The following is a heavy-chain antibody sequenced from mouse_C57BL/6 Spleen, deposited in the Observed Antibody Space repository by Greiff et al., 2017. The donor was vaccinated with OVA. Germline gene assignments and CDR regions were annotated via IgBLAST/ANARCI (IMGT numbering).Heavy chain of an antibody. D-gene: IGHD1-1*01. Sequence: EVQGVESGGDLVKPGGSLKLSCAASGFTFSSYGMSWVRQPPDKRLAWVETLSSGGSYTYYPDSVTGRFTISRDHAKNTLYLQMSRLKAEDTARYYCARQDYGRDFDYWGQGTTLTVSS. V-gene: IGHV5-6*01. CDR2: LSSGGSYT. CDR1: GFTFSSYG. J-gene: IGHJ2*01. CDR3: ARQDYGRDFDY.